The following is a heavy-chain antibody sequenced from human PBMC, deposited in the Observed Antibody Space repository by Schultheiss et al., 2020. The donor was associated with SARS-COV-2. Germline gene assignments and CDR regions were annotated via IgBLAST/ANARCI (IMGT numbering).Heavy chain of an antibody. CDR2: IYSGGST. CDR3: ARALRYYYMDV. Sequence: GGSLRLSCAASGFTFNSFAMHWVRQAPGKGLEWVSVIYSGGSTYYADSVKGRFTISRHNSKNTLYLQMNSLRAEDTAVYYCARALRYYYMDVWGKGTTVTVAS. V-gene: IGHV3-53*04. J-gene: IGHJ6*03. CDR1: GFTFNSFA. D-gene: IGHD4/OR15-4a*01.